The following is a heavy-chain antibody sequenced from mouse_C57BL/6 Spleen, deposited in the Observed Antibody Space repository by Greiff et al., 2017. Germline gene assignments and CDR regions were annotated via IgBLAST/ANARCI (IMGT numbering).Heavy chain of an antibody. CDR3: AGYYGSSSAWFAY. Sequence: EVQLVASGAELVKPGASVKLSCTASGFNIKDYYMHWVKQRTEQGLEWIGRIDPEDGETKYAPKFQGKATITADTSSNTAYLQLSSLTSEDTAVYYCAGYYGSSSAWFAYWGQGTLVTVSA. CDR2: IDPEDGET. CDR1: GFNIKDYY. D-gene: IGHD1-1*01. J-gene: IGHJ3*01. V-gene: IGHV14-2*01.